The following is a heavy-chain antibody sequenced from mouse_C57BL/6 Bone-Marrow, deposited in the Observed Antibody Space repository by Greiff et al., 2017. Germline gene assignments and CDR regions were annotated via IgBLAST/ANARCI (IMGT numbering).Heavy chain of an antibody. J-gene: IGHJ4*01. D-gene: IGHD1-1*01. V-gene: IGHV1-50*01. CDR2: IDPSDSYT. CDR3: ARSVLLRSLDY. CDR1: GYTFTSYW. Sequence: VQLQQPGAELVKPGASVKLSCKASGYTFTSYWMQWVKQRPGQGLEWIGEIDPSDSYTNYNQKFKGKATLTVDTSSSTAYMQLSSLTSEDSAVYYCARSVLLRSLDYWGQGTSVTVSS.